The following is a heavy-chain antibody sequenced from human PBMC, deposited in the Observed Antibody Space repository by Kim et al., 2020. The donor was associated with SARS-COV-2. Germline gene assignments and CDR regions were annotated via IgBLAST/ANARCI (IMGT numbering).Heavy chain of an antibody. CDR2: ISGGGGTT. V-gene: IGHV3-23*01. J-gene: IGHJ3*01. Sequence: GGSLRLSCAASGFTFSSYAMSWVRQAPGKGLEWVSSISGGGGTTYYADSVKGRFTFSRDNSKNRLYLQMNTLRADDTAVYYCAKHRGGSSQNAGAFDVCGQGTMGAVSS. D-gene: IGHD3-16*01. CDR3: AKHRGGSSQNAGAFDV. CDR1: GFTFSSYA.